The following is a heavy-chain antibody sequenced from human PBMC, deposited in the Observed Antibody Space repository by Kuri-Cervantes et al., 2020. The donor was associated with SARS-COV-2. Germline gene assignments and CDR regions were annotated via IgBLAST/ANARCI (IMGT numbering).Heavy chain of an antibody. Sequence: GESLKISCDSSESYFSSHNYNWVRQAPGKGLEWLSSISSSGGAVYYADSLKARFTISRDNDKNLLYLQMNYLTVEDTAVYYCTRGRLVDVWSGHANPFDLWGQGTRVTVSS. CDR2: ISSSGGAV. CDR1: ESYFSSHN. J-gene: IGHJ4*02. D-gene: IGHD3-3*01. V-gene: IGHV3-21*06. CDR3: TRGRLVDVWSGHANPFDL.